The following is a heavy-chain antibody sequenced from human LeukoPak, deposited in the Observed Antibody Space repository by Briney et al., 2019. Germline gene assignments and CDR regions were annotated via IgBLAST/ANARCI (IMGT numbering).Heavy chain of an antibody. V-gene: IGHV3-7*01. CDR3: ARASYDFWSGDNAFDI. Sequence: PGRSLRLSCAASGFTFSSYGMHWVRQAPGKGLEWVANIKQDGSEKYYVDSVKGRFTISRDNAKNSLYLQMNSLRAEDTAVYYCARASYDFWSGDNAFDIWGQGTMVTVSS. J-gene: IGHJ3*02. CDR1: GFTFSSYG. CDR2: IKQDGSEK. D-gene: IGHD3-3*01.